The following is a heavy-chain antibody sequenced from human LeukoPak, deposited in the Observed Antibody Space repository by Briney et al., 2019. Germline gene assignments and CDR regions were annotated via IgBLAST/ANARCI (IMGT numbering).Heavy chain of an antibody. Sequence: GGSLRLPCAASEFTFSSYSMNWVRQAPGKGLEWVSAISGSGGSTYYADSVKGRFTISRDNSKNTLYLQMNSLRAEDTAVYYCAKAPRRGYDSSGYYLDYWGQGTLVTVSS. V-gene: IGHV3-23*01. CDR2: ISGSGGST. CDR3: AKAPRRGYDSSGYYLDY. D-gene: IGHD3-22*01. J-gene: IGHJ4*02. CDR1: EFTFSSYS.